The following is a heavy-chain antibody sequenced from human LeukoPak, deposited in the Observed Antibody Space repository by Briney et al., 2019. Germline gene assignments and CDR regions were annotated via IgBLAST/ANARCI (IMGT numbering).Heavy chain of an antibody. Sequence: GGSLRLSCVVSGFTFSKYSINWVRQAPGKGLEWVSSVDSSDNPIYNTDSVKGRFSLSRDNAKKSLYLQMNSLRAEDTGVYYCARGSSEWFDYLDYWGQGILVTVSS. CDR3: ARGSSEWFDYLDY. CDR2: VDSSDNPI. D-gene: IGHD3-3*01. V-gene: IGHV3-21*01. CDR1: GFTFSKYS. J-gene: IGHJ4*02.